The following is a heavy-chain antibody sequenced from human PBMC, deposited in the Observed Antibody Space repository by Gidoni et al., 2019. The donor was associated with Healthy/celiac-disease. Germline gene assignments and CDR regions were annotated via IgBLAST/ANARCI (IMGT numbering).Heavy chain of an antibody. D-gene: IGHD5-18*01. CDR3: AKDNSYGYGEGYYFDY. Sequence: EVQLVESGGGLVQPGRYLRLSCAASGFTFDDYAMHWVRQAPGKGLEWVSGISWNSGSIGYADSVKGRFTISRDNAKNSLYLQMNSLRAEDTALYYCAKDNSYGYGEGYYFDYWGQGTLVTVSS. J-gene: IGHJ4*02. CDR1: GFTFDDYA. V-gene: IGHV3-9*01. CDR2: ISWNSGSI.